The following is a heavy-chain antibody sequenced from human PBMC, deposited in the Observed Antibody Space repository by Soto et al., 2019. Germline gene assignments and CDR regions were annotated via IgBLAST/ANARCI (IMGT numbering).Heavy chain of an antibody. V-gene: IGHV4-59*01. D-gene: IGHD3-9*01. CDR3: AREAGVRYPFDP. CDR2: IYYSGSI. Sequence: SETLSLTCTVSGGSIISYYWSWIRQPPGKGLEWIGYIYYSGSINYNPSLKSRVTISVDTSKNQFSLRLSSVSAADTAMYYCAREAGVRYPFDPWGQGTLVTVSS. CDR1: GGSIISYY. J-gene: IGHJ5*02.